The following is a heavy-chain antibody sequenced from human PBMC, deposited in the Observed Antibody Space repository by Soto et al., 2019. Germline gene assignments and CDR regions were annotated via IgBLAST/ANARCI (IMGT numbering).Heavy chain of an antibody. CDR1: GGSISSYY. CDR2: IFFSGST. Sequence: PSETLSLTCTVSGGSISSYYWSWIRQPPGKGLEWNGYIFFSGSTNYNPSLKSRVTISVDTSKNQFSLKLISVTAADTAVYYCAGKGYSGYDLFGVAYYYYYYTDVWGKGTTVTVSS. CDR3: AGKGYSGYDLFGVAYYYYYYTDV. J-gene: IGHJ6*03. V-gene: IGHV4-59*01. D-gene: IGHD5-12*01.